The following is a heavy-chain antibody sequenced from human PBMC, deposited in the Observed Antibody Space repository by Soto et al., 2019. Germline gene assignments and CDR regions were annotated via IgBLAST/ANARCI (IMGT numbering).Heavy chain of an antibody. J-gene: IGHJ6*02. CDR1: GFTFSSYS. CDR3: ARDIDNRDYYYGLDV. D-gene: IGHD1-20*01. V-gene: IGHV3-21*01. Sequence: GGSLRLSCAASGFTFSSYSMNWVRQAQGKGLEWVSSISSSSSYIYYADSVKGRFTIYRDNAKNSLFLQMNSLRADDTAVYYCARDIDNRDYYYGLDVWGQGTTVTVSS. CDR2: ISSSSSYI.